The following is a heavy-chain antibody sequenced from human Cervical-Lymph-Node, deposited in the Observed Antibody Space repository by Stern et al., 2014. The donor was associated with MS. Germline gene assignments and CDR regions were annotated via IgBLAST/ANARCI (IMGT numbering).Heavy chain of an antibody. CDR2: INPNSGGT. CDR3: ARSLGSGFWYFQH. CDR1: GYTFIGYY. D-gene: IGHD3-22*01. Sequence: VQLLQSGAEVKKPGASVKVSCTASGYTFIGYYMSWVRPAPGHGLEWMGWINPNSGGTKSAQKFQGRVTMTRDTSISTAYMELSSLRSDDTAVYYCARSLGSGFWYFQHWGQGTLVTVSS. V-gene: IGHV1-2*02. J-gene: IGHJ1*01.